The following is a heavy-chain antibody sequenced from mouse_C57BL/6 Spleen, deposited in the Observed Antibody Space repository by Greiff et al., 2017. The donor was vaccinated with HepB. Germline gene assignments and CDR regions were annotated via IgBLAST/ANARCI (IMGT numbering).Heavy chain of an antibody. CDR2: IHPNSGST. D-gene: IGHD4-1*01. CDR3: ARWLGRAYAMDY. V-gene: IGHV1-64*01. J-gene: IGHJ4*01. Sequence: QVQLQQPGAELVKPGASVKLSCKASGYTFTSYWMHWVKQRPGQGLEWIGMIHPNSGSTNYNEKFKSKATLTVDKSSSTAYMQLSSLTSEDSAVYYCARWLGRAYAMDYWGQGTSVTVSS. CDR1: GYTFTSYW.